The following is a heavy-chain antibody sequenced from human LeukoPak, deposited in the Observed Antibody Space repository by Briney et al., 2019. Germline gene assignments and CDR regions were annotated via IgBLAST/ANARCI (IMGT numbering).Heavy chain of an antibody. CDR1: GFTFSSYS. J-gene: IGHJ4*02. V-gene: IGHV3-48*01. CDR2: ISSSSSTI. D-gene: IGHD3-22*01. CDR3: ASLYNSGGYYSDY. Sequence: GGSLRLSCAASGFTFSSYSLNWVRQAPGKGLEWVSYISSSSSTIYCADSAKGRFTISRDNAKNSLYLQMNNLRAEDTAVYYCASLYNSGGYYSDYWGQGTLVTVSS.